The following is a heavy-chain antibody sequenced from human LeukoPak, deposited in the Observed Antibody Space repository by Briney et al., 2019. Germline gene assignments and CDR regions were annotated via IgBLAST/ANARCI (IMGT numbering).Heavy chain of an antibody. CDR2: TSGSGDDT. CDR3: AKSRLGYYDSSGYPD. CDR1: GFTFNSYA. V-gene: IGHV3-23*01. Sequence: GGSLRLSCAASGFTFNSYAMGWVRQAPGKGLEWVSATSGSGDDTYSADSVKGRFTISRDNSKNTLYLQMNSLRAEDTAVYYCAKSRLGYYDSSGYPDWGQGTLVTVSS. D-gene: IGHD3-22*01. J-gene: IGHJ4*02.